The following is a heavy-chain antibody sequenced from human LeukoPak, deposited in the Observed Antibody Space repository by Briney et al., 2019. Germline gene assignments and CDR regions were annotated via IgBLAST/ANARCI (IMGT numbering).Heavy chain of an antibody. D-gene: IGHD3-3*01. Sequence: SETLSLTCTVSGGSISSSSYYWGWIRQPPAKGLEWIGSIYYSGSTYYNPSLKSRVTISVDTSKNQFSLKLSSVTAADTAMYYCARQYDFWSGYYGICYFDYWGQGTLVTVSS. CDR1: GGSISSSSYY. CDR3: ARQYDFWSGYYGICYFDY. CDR2: IYYSGST. V-gene: IGHV4-39*01. J-gene: IGHJ4*02.